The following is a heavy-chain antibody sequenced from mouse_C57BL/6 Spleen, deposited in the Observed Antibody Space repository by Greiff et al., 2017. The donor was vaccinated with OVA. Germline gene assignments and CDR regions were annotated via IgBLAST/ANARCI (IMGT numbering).Heavy chain of an antibody. D-gene: IGHD1-1*01. V-gene: IGHV1-52*01. CDR1: GYTFTSYW. CDR2: IDPSDSET. J-gene: IGHJ4*01. Sequence: QVQLQQPGAELVRPGSSVTLSCKASGYTFTSYWMHWVKQRPIQGLEWIGNIDPSDSETHYNQKFKDKATLTVDKSSSTAYMQLSSLTSEDSAVYCCAREGSGLAMDDWGQGTSVTVSS. CDR3: AREGSGLAMDD.